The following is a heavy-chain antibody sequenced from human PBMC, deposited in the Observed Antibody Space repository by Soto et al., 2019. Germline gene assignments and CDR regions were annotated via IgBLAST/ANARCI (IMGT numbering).Heavy chain of an antibody. CDR2: IYQSGST. J-gene: IGHJ3*02. CDR1: GASISNYY. V-gene: IGHV4-59*08. D-gene: IGHD3-10*01. CDR3: ARHWASVSDSGSYTFDI. Sequence: QVQLQESGPGLVKPSETLSLTCTVSGASISNYYWSWIRQSPGKGLEWIGYIYQSGSTNYNPSLKRRATISEDTSNNHLSRKLRSVTSADTALYYCARHWASVSDSGSYTFDIWGQGTMVTVSS.